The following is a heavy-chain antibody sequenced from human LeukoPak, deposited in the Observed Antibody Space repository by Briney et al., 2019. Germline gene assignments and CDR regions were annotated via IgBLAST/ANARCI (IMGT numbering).Heavy chain of an antibody. CDR1: GYTFTSYD. V-gene: IGHV1-8*01. Sequence: GASVKVSCKASGYTFTSYDINWVRQATGQGLEWMGWMNPNSGNTGYAQKFQGRVTMTRTTSISTAYMELSSLRSEDAAVYYCARGIISIHYYYYMDVWGKGTTVTVSS. CDR2: MNPNSGNT. CDR3: ARGIISIHYYYYMDV. D-gene: IGHD3-3*01. J-gene: IGHJ6*03.